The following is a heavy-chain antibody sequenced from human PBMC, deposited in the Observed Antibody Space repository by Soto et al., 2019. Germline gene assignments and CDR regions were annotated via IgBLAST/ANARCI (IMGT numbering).Heavy chain of an antibody. CDR1: GFPFSGYG. CDR2: ISYDGSHK. J-gene: IGHJ4*02. CDR3: ANQPTSTWYNRFLEDY. D-gene: IGHD6-13*01. V-gene: IGHV3-30*18. Sequence: QVQLVESGGGVVQPGRSLRLSCAASGFPFSGYGMHWVRQAPGKGLEWVAVISYDGSHKYYADYVKGRFTISRDNSKNTLYLQMNSLRAEDTAVYYCANQPTSTWYNRFLEDYWGQGTLVTVSS.